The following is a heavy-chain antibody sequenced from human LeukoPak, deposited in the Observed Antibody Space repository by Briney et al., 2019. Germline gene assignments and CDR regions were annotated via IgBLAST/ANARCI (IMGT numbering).Heavy chain of an antibody. V-gene: IGHV3-30*18. J-gene: IGHJ4*02. CDR3: AKGYTDFDH. CDR1: GFTFSSYS. CDR2: LSYDGSDK. D-gene: IGHD5-18*01. Sequence: GGSLRLSCAASGFTFSSYSMNWVRQAPGKGLEWVAVLSYDGSDKYYKDSVKGRFTISRDNSKNTLYLQMNSLRVEDTAVYYCAKGYTDFDHWGQGTLVTVSS.